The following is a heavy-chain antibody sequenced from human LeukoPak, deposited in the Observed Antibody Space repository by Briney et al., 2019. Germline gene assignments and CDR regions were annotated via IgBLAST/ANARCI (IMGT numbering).Heavy chain of an antibody. D-gene: IGHD1-1*01. J-gene: IGHJ1*01. CDR2: IYTSGSN. CDR3: ARDPQRGDRPH. V-gene: IGHV4-4*09. CDR1: GGPISSDY. Sequence: SETLSLTCTVSGGPISSDYWSWIRQPPGKGLEWIGYIYTSGSNHYNPSLKSRVTISGDTSKNQFSLKLSSVTAADTAVYYCARDPQRGDRPHWGQGTLVTVSS.